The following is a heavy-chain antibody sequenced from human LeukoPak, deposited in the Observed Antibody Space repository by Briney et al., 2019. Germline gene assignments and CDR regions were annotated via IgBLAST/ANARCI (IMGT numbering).Heavy chain of an antibody. CDR1: GFTFSTYA. J-gene: IGHJ3*02. D-gene: IGHD1-1*01. Sequence: PGGSLRLSCVVSGFTFSTYAMSWVRQAPGKGLEWVSGISWNSGSIGYADSVKGRFTISRDNAKNSLYLQMNSLRAEDMALYYCAKDVNDFEAFDIWGQGTMVTVSS. CDR3: AKDVNDFEAFDI. V-gene: IGHV3-9*03. CDR2: ISWNSGSI.